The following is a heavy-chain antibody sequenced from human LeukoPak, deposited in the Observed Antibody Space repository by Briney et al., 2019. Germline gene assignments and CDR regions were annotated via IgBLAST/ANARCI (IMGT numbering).Heavy chain of an antibody. J-gene: IGHJ6*02. D-gene: IGHD2-8*01. V-gene: IGHV1-2*02. Sequence: ASVKVSCKASGYTFTGYYLHWVRQAPGQGLEWMGWINPNSGGTNYAQKFQGRVTMTRDTSISTAYMDLSRLTSDDTAVYYCARVMGSSPWYGIDVWGQGTTVTVSS. CDR2: INPNSGGT. CDR1: GYTFTGYY. CDR3: ARVMGSSPWYGIDV.